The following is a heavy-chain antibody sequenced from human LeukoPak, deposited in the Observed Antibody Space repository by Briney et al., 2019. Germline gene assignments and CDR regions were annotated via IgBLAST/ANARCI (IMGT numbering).Heavy chain of an antibody. CDR1: GGSFSGYY. V-gene: IGHV4-34*01. Sequence: PSETLSLTCAVYGGSFSGYYWSWIRQPPGKGLEWIGEINHSGSTNYNPSLKSRVTISVDTSKSQFSLKLSSVTAADTAVYYCARATGLRLGELSYYFDYWGQGTLVTVSS. CDR2: INHSGST. D-gene: IGHD3-16*02. CDR3: ARATGLRLGELSYYFDY. J-gene: IGHJ4*02.